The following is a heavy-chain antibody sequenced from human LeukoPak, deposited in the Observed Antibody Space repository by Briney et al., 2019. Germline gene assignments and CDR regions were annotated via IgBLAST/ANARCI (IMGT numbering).Heavy chain of an antibody. CDR3: ASTPGTPYYYYYGMDV. Sequence: SVKVSCKASGGTFSSYAISWVRQAPGQGLEWMGRIIPTLGIANYVQKFQGRVTITADKSTSTAYMELSSLRSEDTAVYYCASTPGTPYYYYYGMDVWGQGTTVTVSS. J-gene: IGHJ6*02. CDR2: IIPTLGIA. D-gene: IGHD3-10*01. CDR1: GGTFSSYA. V-gene: IGHV1-69*04.